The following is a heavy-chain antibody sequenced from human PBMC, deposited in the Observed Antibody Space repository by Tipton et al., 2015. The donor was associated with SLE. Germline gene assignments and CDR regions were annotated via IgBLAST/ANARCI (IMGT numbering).Heavy chain of an antibody. V-gene: IGHV4-4*08. CDR1: GASLPSHY. CDR2: IYTGGDT. D-gene: IGHD6-13*01. Sequence: TLSLTCTVSGASLPSHYWSWIRQPPGKGLEWIGYIYTGGDTRNNPSLKSRVTISIDTSTNQFSLKVKSVTAADTAVYYCARLADGNRNWFDPWGQGTLVTVSS. CDR3: ARLADGNRNWFDP. J-gene: IGHJ5*02.